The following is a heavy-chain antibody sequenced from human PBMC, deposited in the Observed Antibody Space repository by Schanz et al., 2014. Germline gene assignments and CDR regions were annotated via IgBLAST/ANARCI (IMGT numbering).Heavy chain of an antibody. V-gene: IGHV4-4*07. D-gene: IGHD3-22*01. CDR3: ATWRGDDSGGHGQFDY. J-gene: IGHJ4*02. Sequence: QVQLQESGPGLVKPSETLSLTCTVSGGSMSSFYWNWIRQPAGKGLEWIGRISTSGSTNYNPSLRSRVSMPIGPPKTPFSRRLRSLTAADTAVYYCATWRGDDSGGHGQFDYWGQGALVTVSS. CDR2: ISTSGST. CDR1: GGSMSSFY.